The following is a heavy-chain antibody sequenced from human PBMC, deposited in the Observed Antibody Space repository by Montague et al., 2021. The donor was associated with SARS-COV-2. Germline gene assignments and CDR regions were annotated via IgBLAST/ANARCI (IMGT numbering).Heavy chain of an antibody. CDR3: ARAYSGYVDY. D-gene: IGHD1-26*01. CDR1: GGSFSGYY. CDR2: INHSGST. J-gene: IGHJ4*02. Sequence: SETLSLTCAVYGGSFSGYYWSWIRQPPGKGLEWIGEINHSGSTNYNPSLKSRATISVGTSKNQFSLKLSSVTAADTAVYYCARAYSGYVDYWGQGTLVTVSS. V-gene: IGHV4-34*01.